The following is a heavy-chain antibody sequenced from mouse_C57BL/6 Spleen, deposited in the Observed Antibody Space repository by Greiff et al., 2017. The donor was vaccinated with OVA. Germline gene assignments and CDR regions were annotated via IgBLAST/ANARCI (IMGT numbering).Heavy chain of an antibody. Sequence: EVQLQQSGPELVKPGASVKISCKASGYTFTDYYMNWVKQSHGKSLEWIGDINPNNGGTSYNQKFKGKATLTVDKSSSTAYMELRSLTSEDSAVYYCARGFITTVAYYFDYWGQGTTLTVSS. J-gene: IGHJ2*01. CDR1: GYTFTDYY. CDR3: ARGFITTVAYYFDY. D-gene: IGHD1-1*01. V-gene: IGHV1-26*01. CDR2: INPNNGGT.